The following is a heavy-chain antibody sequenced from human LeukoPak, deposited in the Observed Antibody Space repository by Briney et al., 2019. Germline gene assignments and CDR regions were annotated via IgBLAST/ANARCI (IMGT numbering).Heavy chain of an antibody. V-gene: IGHV3-7*05. D-gene: IGHD3-10*01. CDR1: GFTFSIYW. J-gene: IGHJ4*02. Sequence: GGSLRLSCAASGFTFSIYWMSWVRQAPGKGLEWVANIKQDGSEKYYVDSVKGRFTISRDNANNSLYLQMNSLRAEDTAVYYCARERPPRGPFDYWGQGTLVTVSS. CDR2: IKQDGSEK. CDR3: ARERPPRGPFDY.